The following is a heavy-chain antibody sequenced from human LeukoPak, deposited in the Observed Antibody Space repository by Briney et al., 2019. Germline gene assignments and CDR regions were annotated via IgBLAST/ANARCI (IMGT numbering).Heavy chain of an antibody. J-gene: IGHJ4*02. V-gene: IGHV3-7*01. CDR1: GFTFRNNW. CDR3: ARHDSSSPLYYFDY. D-gene: IGHD6-6*01. CDR2: VKKDASEK. Sequence: GSLRLSCGASGFTFRNNWMTWVRQAPGKGLGGVATVKKDASEKYYVDSVKGRFTISRDNAKNSLHLQMNNLGVEDTAVYYCARHDSSSPLYYFDYWGQGTLVTVSS.